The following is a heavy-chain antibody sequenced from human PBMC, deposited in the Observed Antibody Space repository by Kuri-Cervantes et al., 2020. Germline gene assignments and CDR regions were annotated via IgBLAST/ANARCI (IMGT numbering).Heavy chain of an antibody. CDR1: GFTFSSYA. V-gene: IGHV3-33*08. Sequence: LSLTCAASGFTFSSYAMHWVRQAPGKGLEWVAVIWYDGSNKYYADSVKGRFTISRDNSKNTLYLQMNSLRAEDTAVYYCARARGVLWFGALQYGMDVWGQGTTVTVSS. D-gene: IGHD3-10*01. CDR3: ARARGVLWFGALQYGMDV. CDR2: IWYDGSNK. J-gene: IGHJ6*02.